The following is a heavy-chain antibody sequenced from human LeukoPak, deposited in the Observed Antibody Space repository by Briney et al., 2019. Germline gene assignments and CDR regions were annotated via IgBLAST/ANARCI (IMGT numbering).Heavy chain of an antibody. CDR3: ARAPSIAAAGNWFDP. D-gene: IGHD6-13*01. V-gene: IGHV4-34*01. CDR1: GGSFSGYY. CDR2: INHSGST. J-gene: IGHJ5*02. Sequence: PSETLSLTXAVYGGSFSGYYWSWIRQPPGKGLEWIGEINHSGSTNYNPSLKSRVTISVDTSKNQFSLKLSSVTAADTAVYYCARAPSIAAAGNWFDPWGQGTLVTVSS.